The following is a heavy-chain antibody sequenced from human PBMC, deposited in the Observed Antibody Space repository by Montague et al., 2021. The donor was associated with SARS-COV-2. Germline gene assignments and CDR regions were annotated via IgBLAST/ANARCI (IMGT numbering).Heavy chain of an antibody. V-gene: IGHV4-59*13. CDR1: GASISSYS. Sequence: SETLSLTCTVSGASISSYSWSWIRQPPGKGLEWIGYMYNSEKINXNPSLQSRVTISVDTSKGQLSLKLNSVTAADTAVYFCARAIVSGLCSGGSCYKGYYYDMDAWGKGTTVTVSS. J-gene: IGHJ6*03. CDR3: ARAIVSGLCSGGSCYKGYYYDMDA. D-gene: IGHD2-15*01. CDR2: MYNSEKI.